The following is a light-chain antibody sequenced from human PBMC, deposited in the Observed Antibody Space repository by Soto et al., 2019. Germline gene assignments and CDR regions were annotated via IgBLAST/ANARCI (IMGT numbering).Light chain of an antibody. CDR3: HQYDHWPQT. J-gene: IGKJ1*01. CDR2: GAS. Sequence: EVVMTQSPATLSVSAGERATLSCGASQSVRSYLAWYQQKPGQAPRLLIHGASTRAPGIPARFSGSGSGTDFTLTISSLQSEDFAVYYCHQYDHWPQTFGQVTKVDIK. CDR1: QSVRSY. V-gene: IGKV3-15*01.